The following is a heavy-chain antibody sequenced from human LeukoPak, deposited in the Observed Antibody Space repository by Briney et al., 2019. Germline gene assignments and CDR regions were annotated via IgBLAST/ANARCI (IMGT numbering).Heavy chain of an antibody. CDR3: ASFPAYYYDSSGYNDY. D-gene: IGHD3-22*01. CDR1: GFTFSDYY. V-gene: IGHV3-11*01. J-gene: IGHJ4*02. Sequence: GGSLRLSCAASGFTFSDYYMSWIRQAPGKGLEWVSYISSSGSTIYYADSVKGRFTISRDNAKNSLYLQMNSLRAEDTAVYYCASFPAYYYDSSGYNDYWGPGTLVTVSS. CDR2: ISSSGSTI.